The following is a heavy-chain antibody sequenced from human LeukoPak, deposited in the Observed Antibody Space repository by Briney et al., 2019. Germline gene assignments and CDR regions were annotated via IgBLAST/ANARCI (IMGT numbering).Heavy chain of an antibody. V-gene: IGHV1-2*02. CDR3: ARAGGYYGSGSYYPSPRFDP. CDR2: INPNSGGT. D-gene: IGHD3-10*01. Sequence: ASVRVSCKASGYTFTGYYMHWVRQAPGQGLEWMGWINPNSGGTNYAQKFQGRVTMTRDTSISTAYMELSRLRSDDTAVYYCARAGGYYGSGSYYPSPRFDPWGQGTLVTVSS. J-gene: IGHJ5*02. CDR1: GYTFTGYY.